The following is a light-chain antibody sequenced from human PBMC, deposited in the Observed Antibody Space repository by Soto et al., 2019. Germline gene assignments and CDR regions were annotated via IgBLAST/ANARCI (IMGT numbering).Light chain of an antibody. CDR1: QSVSSSY. CDR3: QQYGSSPRT. J-gene: IGKJ1*01. V-gene: IGKV3-20*01. Sequence: EIVLTQSPGTLSLSPGERATLSCRASQSVSSSYLAWYQQKPGQAPRLLIYGASSRAPGIPDRFSGSGSGTDFPLTISKMEAEEFAVYYCQQYGSSPRTFGQGTKVEIK. CDR2: GAS.